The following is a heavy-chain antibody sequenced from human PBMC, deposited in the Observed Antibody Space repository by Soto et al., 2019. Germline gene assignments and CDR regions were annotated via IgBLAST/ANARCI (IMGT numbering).Heavy chain of an antibody. V-gene: IGHV3-66*01. CDR3: ARWTSSIAARGFQH. D-gene: IGHD6-6*01. Sequence: GGSLRLSCAASGFTVSSNYMSWVRQAPGKGLEWVSVIYSGGSTYYADSVKGRFTISRDNSKNTLYLQMNSLRAKDTAVYYCARWTSSIAARGFQHWGQGTLVTVSS. CDR1: GFTVSSNY. CDR2: IYSGGST. J-gene: IGHJ1*01.